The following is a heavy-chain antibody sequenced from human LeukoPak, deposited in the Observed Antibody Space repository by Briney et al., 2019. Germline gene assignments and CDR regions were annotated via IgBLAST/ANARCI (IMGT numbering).Heavy chain of an antibody. CDR3: AGSIVAHRSLDY. Sequence: SETLSLTCTVSGGSISSYYWSWIRQPAGKVLEWIGRVYASVSNNYNRSLKSRVTMSVDTSKSQFSLKLSSVTAADTVVYYCAGSIVAHRSLDYWGQGTLVTVSS. V-gene: IGHV4-4*07. D-gene: IGHD5-12*01. CDR1: GGSISSYY. J-gene: IGHJ4*02. CDR2: VYASVSN.